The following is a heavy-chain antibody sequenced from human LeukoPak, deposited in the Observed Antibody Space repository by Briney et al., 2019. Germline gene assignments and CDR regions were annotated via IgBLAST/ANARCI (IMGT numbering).Heavy chain of an antibody. CDR1: GFTFSSYS. CDR2: ISSSSSYI. D-gene: IGHD3-22*01. V-gene: IGHV3-21*01. Sequence: PGGSLRLSCAASGFTFSSYSMNWVRQAPGKGLEWVSSISSSSSYIYYADSVKGRFTISRDNAKNSLYLQMNSLRAEDTAVYYCARYYYDSSGYPPFDYWGQGTLVTVSS. CDR3: ARYYYDSSGYPPFDY. J-gene: IGHJ4*02.